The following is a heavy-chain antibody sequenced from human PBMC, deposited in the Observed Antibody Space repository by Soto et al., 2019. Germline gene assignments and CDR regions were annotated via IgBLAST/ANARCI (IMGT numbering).Heavy chain of an antibody. V-gene: IGHV3-30*18. Sequence: QVQLVESGGGVVQPGRSLRLSCAASGFTFSSYGMHWVRQAPGKGLEWVAVISYDGSNKYYADSVKGRFTISRDNSKNTLYLQMNSLRAEDTAVYYCAKGSGGPSFLSSPSRYIAAADIEAAEYFQHWGQGTLVTVSS. CDR3: AKGSGGPSFLSSPSRYIAAADIEAAEYFQH. D-gene: IGHD6-13*01. J-gene: IGHJ1*01. CDR2: ISYDGSNK. CDR1: GFTFSSYG.